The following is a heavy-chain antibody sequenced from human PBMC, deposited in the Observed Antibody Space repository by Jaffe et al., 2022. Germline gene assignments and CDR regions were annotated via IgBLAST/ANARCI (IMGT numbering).Heavy chain of an antibody. J-gene: IGHJ4*02. CDR2: INAGNGNT. V-gene: IGHV1-3*01. D-gene: IGHD4-17*01. CDR3: ARGREIAKRPEDYGDYTPFDY. Sequence: QVQLVQSGAEVKKPGASVKVSCKASGYTFTSYAMHWVRQAPGQRLEWMGWINAGNGNTKYSQKFQGRVTITRDTSASTAYMELSSLRSEDTAVYYCARGREIAKRPEDYGDYTPFDYWGQGTLVTVSS. CDR1: GYTFTSYA.